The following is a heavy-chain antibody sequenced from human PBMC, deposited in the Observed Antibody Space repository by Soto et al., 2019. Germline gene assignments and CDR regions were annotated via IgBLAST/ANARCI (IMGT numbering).Heavy chain of an antibody. J-gene: IGHJ6*02. CDR3: ARLTVQQLVNYYGMDV. CDR2: IYYSGST. CDR1: GGSISSSSYY. Sequence: PSETLSLTCTVSGGSISSSSYYWGWIRQPPGKGLEWIGSIYYSGSTYYNPSLKSRVTISVDTSKNQFSLKLSSVTTADTAVYYCARLTVQQLVNYYGMDVWGQGTTVTVSS. V-gene: IGHV4-39*01. D-gene: IGHD6-13*01.